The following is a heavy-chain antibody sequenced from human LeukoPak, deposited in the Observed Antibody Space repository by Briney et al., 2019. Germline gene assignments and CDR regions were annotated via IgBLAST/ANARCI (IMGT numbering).Heavy chain of an antibody. J-gene: IGHJ4*02. CDR2: INHSGST. CDR1: GGSFSGYY. Sequence: SETLSLTCAVYGGSFSGYYWSWIRQPPGKGLEWIGEINHSGSTNYNPSLKSRVTISVDTSKNQFSLKLSSVAAADTAVYYCARGRPPLIAARPFDYWGQGTLVTASP. V-gene: IGHV4-34*01. CDR3: ARGRPPLIAARPFDY. D-gene: IGHD6-6*01.